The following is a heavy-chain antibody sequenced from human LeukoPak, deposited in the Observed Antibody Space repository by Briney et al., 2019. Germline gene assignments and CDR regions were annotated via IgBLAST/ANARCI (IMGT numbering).Heavy chain of an antibody. CDR1: GYTFTSYG. Sequence: ASVKVSCKASGYTFTSYGISWVRQAPGQGLEWMGWISAYNGNTNYAQKLQGRVTMTTDTSTSTAYMELRSLRSDDTAVYYCARAYCSSTSCYLAYYYMDVWGKGTTVTVSS. CDR2: ISAYNGNT. D-gene: IGHD2-2*01. V-gene: IGHV1-18*01. J-gene: IGHJ6*03. CDR3: ARAYCSSTSCYLAYYYMDV.